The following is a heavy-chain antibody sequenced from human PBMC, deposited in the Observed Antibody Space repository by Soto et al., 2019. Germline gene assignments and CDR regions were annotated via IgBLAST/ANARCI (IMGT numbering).Heavy chain of an antibody. CDR1: GFTFSSYA. CDR2: ISYDGSNK. J-gene: IGHJ4*02. CDR3: ARDREEDGILYYFDY. V-gene: IGHV3-30-3*01. Sequence: QVQLVESGGGVVQPGRSLRLSCAASGFTFSSYAMHWVRQAPGKGLEWVAVISYDGSNKYYADSVKGRFTISRDNSKNTLYVQMNSLRAEDTAVYYCARDREEDGILYYFDYWGQGTLVTVS.